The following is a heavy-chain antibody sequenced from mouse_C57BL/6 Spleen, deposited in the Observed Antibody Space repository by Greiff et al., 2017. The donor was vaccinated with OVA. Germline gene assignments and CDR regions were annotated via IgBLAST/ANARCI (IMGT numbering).Heavy chain of an antibody. CDR2: ISSGSSTI. CDR3: ARIYYDYDEGYYYAMDY. D-gene: IGHD2-4*01. Sequence: EVQVVESGGGLVKPGGSLKLSCAASGFTFSDYGMHWVRQAPEKGLEWVAYISSGSSTIYYADTVKGRFTISRDNAKNTLFLQMTRLRSEDTAMYYCARIYYDYDEGYYYAMDYWGQGTSVTVSS. J-gene: IGHJ4*01. CDR1: GFTFSDYG. V-gene: IGHV5-17*01.